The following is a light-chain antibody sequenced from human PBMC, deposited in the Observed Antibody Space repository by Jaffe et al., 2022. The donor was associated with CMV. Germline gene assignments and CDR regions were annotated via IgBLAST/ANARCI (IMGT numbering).Light chain of an antibody. Sequence: QSLLTQPPSLSGAPGQRVTISCTGSSSNIGAGFDVHWYQQLPGTAPKLLIFGNSNRPSGVPDRFSGSKSGTSASLAITGLQAEDEADYYCQSYDNSLKTYWVFGGGTKLTVL. CDR1: SSNIGAGFD. CDR2: GNS. CDR3: QSYDNSLKTYWV. V-gene: IGLV1-40*01. J-gene: IGLJ3*02.